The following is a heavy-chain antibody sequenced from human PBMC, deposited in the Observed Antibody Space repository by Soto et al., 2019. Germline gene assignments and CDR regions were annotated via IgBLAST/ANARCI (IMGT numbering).Heavy chain of an antibody. V-gene: IGHV3-48*04. CDR1: GFTFSSYS. CDR2: ISSSSSTI. CDR3: VRDRYTMSDFWSAFSSD. D-gene: IGHD3-3*01. J-gene: IGHJ4*02. Sequence: GGSLRLSCAASGFTFSSYSMNWVRQAPWKGLEWVSYISSSSSTIYYADSVKGRFTISRDNSKSTSTLRMKNLRVEDTATYYCVRDRYTMSDFWSAFSSDWGQGAQVTVSS.